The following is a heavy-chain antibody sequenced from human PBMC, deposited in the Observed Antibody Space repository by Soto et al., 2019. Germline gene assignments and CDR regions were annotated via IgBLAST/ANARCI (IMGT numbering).Heavy chain of an antibody. J-gene: IGHJ4*02. CDR2: IYYSRST. CDR1: GGSISSSSYY. V-gene: IGHV4-39*01. Sequence: PSETLSLTCTVSGGSISSSSYYWGWIRQPPGKGLEWIGSIYYSRSTYYNPSLKSRVTISVDTSKNQFSLKLSSVTAADTAVYYCARISITDFWSGYYVVAFDYWGQGTLVTVSS. D-gene: IGHD3-3*01. CDR3: ARISITDFWSGYYVVAFDY.